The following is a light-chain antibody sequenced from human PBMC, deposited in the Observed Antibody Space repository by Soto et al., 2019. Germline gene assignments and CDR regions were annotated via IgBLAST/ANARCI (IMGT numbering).Light chain of an antibody. V-gene: IGKV3-20*01. CDR1: QSVSNNY. CDR3: QQYGSSGT. Sequence: DILLPQSPGTLSLSPGERAPLSCRASQSVSNNYLAWYQQKPGQAPRLLIYGASNRATGIPDRFSGSGSGTDFTLTISRLEPEDFAVYYCQQYGSSGTFAQGTKVDIK. CDR2: GAS. J-gene: IGKJ1*01.